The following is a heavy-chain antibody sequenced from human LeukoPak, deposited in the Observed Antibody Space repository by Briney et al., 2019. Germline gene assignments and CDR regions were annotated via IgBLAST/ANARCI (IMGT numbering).Heavy chain of an antibody. CDR3: AGRDSYDGSAYNNDY. J-gene: IGHJ4*02. CDR2: ISVSGCHT. Sequence: PGGSLRLSCAAYGFTFRSYAIAWVRQAPGKGLEWVSKISVSGCHTYYADSVKGRFTISRDNSRNTLYLQMNSLRAEDTALYYCAGRDSYDGSAYNNDYWGQGTLVTVSS. V-gene: IGHV3-23*01. D-gene: IGHD3-22*01. CDR1: GFTFRSYA.